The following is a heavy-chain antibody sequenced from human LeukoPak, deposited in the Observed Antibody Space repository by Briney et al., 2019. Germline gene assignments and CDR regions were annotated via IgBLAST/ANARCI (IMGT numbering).Heavy chain of an antibody. J-gene: IGHJ4*02. Sequence: GGSLRLSCAASGFTFSSYTMNWVRQAPGKGLEWVSYISSSSSTIYYADSVKGRFTISRDNAKNSLYLQMNSLRADDTAVYYCARKPIAACYDYWGQGTLVTVSS. CDR1: GFTFSSYT. CDR3: ARKPIAACYDY. V-gene: IGHV3-48*01. CDR2: ISSSSSTI. D-gene: IGHD6-6*01.